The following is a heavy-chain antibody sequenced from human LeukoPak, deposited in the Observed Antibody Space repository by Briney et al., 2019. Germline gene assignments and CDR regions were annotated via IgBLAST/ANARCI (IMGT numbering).Heavy chain of an antibody. CDR3: AREDATMVRGVTHSYYFDY. V-gene: IGHV1-69*10. CDR1: GGIFSSYA. CDR2: IIPILGKA. J-gene: IGHJ4*02. D-gene: IGHD3-10*01. Sequence: GASVKVSCKASGGIFSSYAFSWVRQAPGQGLEWMGGIIPILGKASYAQKFQGRVTITADESTSTAYMELSSLRSEDTAVYYCAREDATMVRGVTHSYYFDYWGQGTLVTVSS.